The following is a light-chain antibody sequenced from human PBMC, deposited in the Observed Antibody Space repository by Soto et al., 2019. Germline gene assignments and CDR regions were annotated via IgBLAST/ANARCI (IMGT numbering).Light chain of an antibody. CDR3: QQDDTFPLT. CDR1: QDITNY. CDR2: DAS. V-gene: IGKV1-33*01. J-gene: IGKJ4*01. Sequence: DIQMTQSPSSLSASVGDRVTITCLASQDITNYLNWFQHKPGKAPELLICDASNLETGVPSRFSGRGSGTHFTFTISSLQPEDIATYYCQQDDTFPLTFGGGTKVDI.